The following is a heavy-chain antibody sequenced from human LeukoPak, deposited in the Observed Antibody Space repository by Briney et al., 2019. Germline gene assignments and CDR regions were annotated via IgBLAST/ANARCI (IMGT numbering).Heavy chain of an antibody. CDR2: IYYSGST. CDR3: ARGLYSSSSGGHYFDY. J-gene: IGHJ4*02. Sequence: SETLSLTCTVSGGSISSYYWSWIRQPPGKGLEWIGYIYYSGSTNYNPSLKSRVTISVDTSKNQFSLKLSSVTAADTAVYYCARGLYSSSSGGHYFDYWGQGTLVTVSS. V-gene: IGHV4-59*01. D-gene: IGHD6-6*01. CDR1: GGSISSYY.